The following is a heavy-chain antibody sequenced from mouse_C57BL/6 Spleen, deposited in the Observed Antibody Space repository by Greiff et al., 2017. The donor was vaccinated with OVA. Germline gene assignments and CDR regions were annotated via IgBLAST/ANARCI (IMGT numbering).Heavy chain of an antibody. J-gene: IGHJ1*03. Sequence: EVHLVESGPELVKPGASVKIPCKASGYTFTDYNMDWVKQSHGKSLEWIGDINPNNGGTIYNQKFKGKATLTVDKSSSTAYMELRSLTSEDTAVYYCARGGYYPHWYFDVWGTGTTVTVSS. CDR3: ARGGYYPHWYFDV. V-gene: IGHV1-18*01. CDR1: GYTFTDYN. CDR2: INPNNGGT. D-gene: IGHD1-1*02.